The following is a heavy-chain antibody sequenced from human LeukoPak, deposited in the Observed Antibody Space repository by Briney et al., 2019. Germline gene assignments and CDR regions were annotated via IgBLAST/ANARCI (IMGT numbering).Heavy chain of an antibody. D-gene: IGHD3-3*01. J-gene: IGHJ6*02. Sequence: SVKVSCTASGGTFSSYAISWVRQAPGQGLEWMGGIIPIFGTANYAQKFRGRVTITADESTSTAYMELSSLRSEDTAVYYCATSADFWMGYYYGMDVWGQGTTVTVSS. CDR2: IIPIFGTA. V-gene: IGHV1-69*13. CDR3: ATSADFWMGYYYGMDV. CDR1: GGTFSSYA.